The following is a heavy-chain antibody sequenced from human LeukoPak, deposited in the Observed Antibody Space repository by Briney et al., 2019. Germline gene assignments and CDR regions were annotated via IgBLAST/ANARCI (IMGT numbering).Heavy chain of an antibody. CDR1: GGSISSSSYY. D-gene: IGHD6-13*01. CDR2: IYYSGST. CDR3: ARPLRPGIAAALHH. Sequence: PSETLSLTCTVSGGSISSSSYYWGWIRQPPGKGLEWIGSIYYSGSTYYNPSLKSRVTISVDTSKNQFSLKLSSVTAADTAVYYCARPLRPGIAAALHHWGQGTLVTVSS. V-gene: IGHV4-39*07. J-gene: IGHJ4*02.